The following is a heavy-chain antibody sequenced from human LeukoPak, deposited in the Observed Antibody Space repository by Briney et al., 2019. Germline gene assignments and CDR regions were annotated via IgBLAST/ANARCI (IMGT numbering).Heavy chain of an antibody. CDR3: ARGDYSSGWYWYAFDI. CDR1: GFTFSSYS. D-gene: IGHD6-19*01. Sequence: PGGSLRLSCAASGFTFSSYSMNWVRQAPGKGLEGVSYISSRSTTIYYADSVKGRFTISRDNAKNSLYLQMNSLRDEDTAVYYCARGDYSSGWYWYAFDIWGQGTMVTVSS. CDR2: ISSRSTTI. V-gene: IGHV3-48*02. J-gene: IGHJ3*02.